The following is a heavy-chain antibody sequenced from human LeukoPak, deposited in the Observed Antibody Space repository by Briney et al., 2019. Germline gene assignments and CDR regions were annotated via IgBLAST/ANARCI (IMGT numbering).Heavy chain of an antibody. V-gene: IGHV4-59*01. CDR1: GGSISSYY. D-gene: IGHD1-26*01. Sequence: KPSETLSLTCTASGGSISSYYWSWIRQPPGKGLEWIGYIYYSGSTNYNPSPKSRVTISVDTSKNQFSLKLSSVTAADTAVYYCAREGRVGATRAFDIWGQGTVVTVSS. CDR3: AREGRVGATRAFDI. CDR2: IYYSGST. J-gene: IGHJ3*02.